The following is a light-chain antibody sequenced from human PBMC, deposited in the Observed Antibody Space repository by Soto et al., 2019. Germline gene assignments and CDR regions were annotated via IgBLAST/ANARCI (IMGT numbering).Light chain of an antibody. CDR2: GAS. J-gene: IGKJ4*01. Sequence: EIVLTQSPGTLSLSPGERATLSRRASQSVSSTYLAWYQQRPGQAPRLLIYGASSRATGIPDRFSGSGSGTDFTLTISRLEPEDFAVYYCQQYAGSPLAFGGGTKVEIK. V-gene: IGKV3-20*01. CDR1: QSVSSTY. CDR3: QQYAGSPLA.